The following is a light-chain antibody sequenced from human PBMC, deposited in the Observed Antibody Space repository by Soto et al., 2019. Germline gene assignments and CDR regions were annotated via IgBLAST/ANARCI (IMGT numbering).Light chain of an antibody. CDR1: QSVSSSH. CDR2: DTS. J-gene: IGKJ1*01. V-gene: IGKV3-20*01. Sequence: ELTQSPGTLSLSPGERATLSCRASQSVSSSHLAWYQQKRGQAPRLLIYDTSTRATGIPDRFSGSGSGTDFNLTIRRLEPEDFAVYHCQQYGASPWTFGQGTKVEVK. CDR3: QQYGASPWT.